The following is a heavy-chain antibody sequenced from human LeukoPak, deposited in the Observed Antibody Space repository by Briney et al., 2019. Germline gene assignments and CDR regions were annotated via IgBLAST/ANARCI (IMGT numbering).Heavy chain of an antibody. D-gene: IGHD5-12*01. V-gene: IGHV3-21*01. CDR1: GFTFSSYS. J-gene: IGHJ4*02. Sequence: GGSLRLSCAASGFTFSSYSMNWVRQAPGKGLEWVSSISSISSYTYHADSVKGRLTISRDNAKNSLYLQMNSLRAEDTAVYFCARGTTGGYSPSHWGQGTLVTVSS. CDR3: ARGTTGGYSPSH. CDR2: ISSISSYT.